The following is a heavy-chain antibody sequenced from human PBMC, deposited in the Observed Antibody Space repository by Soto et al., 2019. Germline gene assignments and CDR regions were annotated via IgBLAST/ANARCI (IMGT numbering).Heavy chain of an antibody. Sequence: QVQLVQSGGEVKRPGASVKVSCKTSGYTFSNYGITWGRQSPGQPLEWLGWISLYSDGTNYAQKFQRRVTMTTDTYTTTAYMELRGLRSDDTAGYYCARVVPGAEAWFGPWGQGTLVTVSS. V-gene: IGHV1-18*01. CDR2: ISLYSDGT. D-gene: IGHD2-2*01. CDR1: GYTFSNYG. CDR3: ARVVPGAEAWFGP. J-gene: IGHJ5*02.